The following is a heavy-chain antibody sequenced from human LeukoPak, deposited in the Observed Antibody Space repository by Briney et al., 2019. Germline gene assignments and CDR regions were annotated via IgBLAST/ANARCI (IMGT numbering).Heavy chain of an antibody. CDR2: IYYSGST. D-gene: IGHD2-2*01. CDR3: ARHSVPAPTMDY. Sequence: SETLSLTCTVSGGSISSSSYYWGWIRQPPGKGLEWIGSIYYSGSTYYNPSLKSRVAISVDTSKNQFSLKLSSVTAADTAVYYCARHSVPAPTMDYWGQGTLVTVSS. J-gene: IGHJ4*02. CDR1: GGSISSSSYY. V-gene: IGHV4-39*01.